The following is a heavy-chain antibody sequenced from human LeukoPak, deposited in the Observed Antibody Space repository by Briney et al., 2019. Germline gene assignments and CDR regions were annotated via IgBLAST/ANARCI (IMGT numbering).Heavy chain of an antibody. CDR2: INHSGST. CDR3: ARGQEDIVVVVAAHNSYYFDY. V-gene: IGHV4-34*01. J-gene: IGHJ4*02. CDR1: GGSFSGYY. D-gene: IGHD2-15*01. Sequence: PSETLSLTCAVYGGSFSGYYWSWIRQPPGKGLEWIGEINHSGSTNYNPSLKSRVTISVDTSKSQFSLKLSSVTAADTAVYYCARGQEDIVVVVAAHNSYYFDYWGQGTLVTVSS.